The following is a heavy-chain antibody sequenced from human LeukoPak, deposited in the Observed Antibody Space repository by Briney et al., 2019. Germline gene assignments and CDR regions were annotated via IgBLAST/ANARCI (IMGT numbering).Heavy chain of an antibody. D-gene: IGHD4-23*01. CDR3: ARDGYGGIDY. CDR2: ISPNSGGT. Sequence: ASLKVSCKASGYTFTGYYMHWVRQAPGQGLEWMGWISPNSGGTKYAQKFQGRATMTGDTSISTANMELSRLTSDDTAVYYCARDGYGGIDYWGQGILVTVSS. J-gene: IGHJ4*02. V-gene: IGHV1-2*02. CDR1: GYTFTGYY.